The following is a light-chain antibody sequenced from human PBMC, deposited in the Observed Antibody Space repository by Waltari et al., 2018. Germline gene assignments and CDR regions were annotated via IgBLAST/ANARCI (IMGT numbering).Light chain of an antibody. V-gene: IGKV3-20*01. J-gene: IGKJ1*01. CDR2: GAS. CDR3: QHYVRLPVT. CDR1: QNIFRT. Sequence: IVLTQSQGTLSLSPGERATISCRAIQNIFRTLAGYQQKPGQAPRLLIYGASSRATGIPDRFSGSGSGTDFSLTISGLDPEDFAVYYCQHYVRLPVTFGQGTKVEMK.